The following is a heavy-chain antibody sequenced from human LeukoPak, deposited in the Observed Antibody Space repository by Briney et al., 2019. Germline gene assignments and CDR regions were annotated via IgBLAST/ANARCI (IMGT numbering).Heavy chain of an antibody. CDR1: GFTFDDYA. Sequence: PGRSLRLSCAASGFTFDDYAMHWVRQAPGKGLEWVSGISWNSGSIGYADSVKGRFTISRDNAKNTLYLHMNSLRAEDTALYWCARWDTGMAAFDLWGQGTLVTVSS. CDR3: ARWDTGMAAFDL. J-gene: IGHJ4*02. D-gene: IGHD5-18*01. CDR2: ISWNSGSI. V-gene: IGHV3-9*01.